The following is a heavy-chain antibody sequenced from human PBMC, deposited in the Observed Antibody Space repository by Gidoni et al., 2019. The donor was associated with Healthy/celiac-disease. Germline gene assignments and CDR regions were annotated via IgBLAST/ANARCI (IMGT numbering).Heavy chain of an antibody. CDR1: GGSISSSSYY. Sequence: QLQLQESGPGLVKPSETLSLTCTVSGGSISSSSYYWGWIRQPPGKGLEWIGSIYYSGSTYYNPSLKSRVTISVDTSKNQFSLKLSSVTAADTAVYYCARRRYCGGDCYSYYFDYWGQGTLVTVSS. D-gene: IGHD2-21*02. CDR2: IYYSGST. CDR3: ARRRYCGGDCYSYYFDY. J-gene: IGHJ4*02. V-gene: IGHV4-39*01.